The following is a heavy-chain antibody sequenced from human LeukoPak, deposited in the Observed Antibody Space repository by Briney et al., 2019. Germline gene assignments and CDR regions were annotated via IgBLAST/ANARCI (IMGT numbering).Heavy chain of an antibody. V-gene: IGHV3-21*01. CDR2: ISSGSSYI. Sequence: GGSLRLSCATSGFTFSSYSMNWVRQAPGKGLEWVSSISSGSSYIYYADSLKGRFTISRDNAKNSLYLQMNSLRAEDSAVYYCTRGPTLIGVAGTWPIDYWGQGTLVNVSS. D-gene: IGHD6-19*01. J-gene: IGHJ4*02. CDR3: TRGPTLIGVAGTWPIDY. CDR1: GFTFSSYS.